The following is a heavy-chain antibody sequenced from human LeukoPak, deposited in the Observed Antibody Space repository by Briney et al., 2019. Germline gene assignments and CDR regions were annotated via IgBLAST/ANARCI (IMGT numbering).Heavy chain of an antibody. CDR3: ARDLWNDGLGWFDP. CDR2: ISAYNGNT. D-gene: IGHD1-1*01. Sequence: GATVKVSCKASGYTFTSYGISWVRQAPGQGLEWMGWISAYNGNTNYAQKLQGRVTMTTDTSTSTAYMELRSLRSDDTAVYYCARDLWNDGLGWFDPWGQGTLVTVSS. J-gene: IGHJ5*02. V-gene: IGHV1-18*01. CDR1: GYTFTSYG.